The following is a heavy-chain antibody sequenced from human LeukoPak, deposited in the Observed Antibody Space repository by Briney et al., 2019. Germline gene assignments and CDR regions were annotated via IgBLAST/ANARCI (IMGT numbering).Heavy chain of an antibody. J-gene: IGHJ6*04. CDR1: GGSFSGYY. D-gene: IGHD2-15*01. CDR3: ARGPTPYGMDV. V-gene: IGHV4-34*01. Sequence: SETLSLTCAVYGGSFSGYYWSWIRQPPGKGLEWIGEINHSGSTNYNPSLKSRVTISVDTSENQFSLKLSSVTAADTAVYYCARGPTPYGMDVWGKGTTVTVSS. CDR2: INHSGST.